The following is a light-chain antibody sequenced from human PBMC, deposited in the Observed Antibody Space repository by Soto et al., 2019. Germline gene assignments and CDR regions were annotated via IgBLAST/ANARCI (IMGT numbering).Light chain of an antibody. J-gene: IGKJ1*01. CDR3: QQYNRYWM. CDR1: QRISSL. Sequence: IQMTQSPSTLSASVGDRVTITCPASQRISSLLAWYQQKPGKAPNLLIYDASSLESGVPSRISGSGSGTEFTHTTSSVQAAEFATYYCQQYNRYWMFCQGTKVQI. CDR2: DAS. V-gene: IGKV1-5*01.